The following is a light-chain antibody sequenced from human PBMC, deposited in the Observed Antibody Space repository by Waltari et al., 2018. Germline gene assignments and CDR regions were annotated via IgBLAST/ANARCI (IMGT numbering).Light chain of an antibody. J-gene: IGKJ1*01. Sequence: DIVMTQSPDSLAVSLGDRATINCKSSQSLFYSANNKNFVAWYQQQPGQPPKWPIYWASPRESGVPDRFRGSGSGTDFTLTISSLQAEDVAVYFCQQYYTTPRTFGPGTKVEI. V-gene: IGKV4-1*01. CDR1: QSLFYSANNKNF. CDR2: WAS. CDR3: QQYYTTPRT.